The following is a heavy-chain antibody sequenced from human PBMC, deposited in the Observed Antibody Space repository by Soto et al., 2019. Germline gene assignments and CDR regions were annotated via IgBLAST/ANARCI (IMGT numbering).Heavy chain of an antibody. CDR3: TRGLFSGSYYSGGWYYFDS. CDR1: RGSFTGYI. Sequence: PSETLSLTCAVSRGSFTGYIWTLIPQTPGKGLQWIGQINHSGSSIYNPSLKNRVTISTMSNNKFSLELSSVTAADTAVYYCTRGLFSGSYYSGGWYYFDSWGQGTMVT. CDR2: INHSGSS. D-gene: IGHD1-26*01. V-gene: IGHV4-34*01. J-gene: IGHJ4*02.